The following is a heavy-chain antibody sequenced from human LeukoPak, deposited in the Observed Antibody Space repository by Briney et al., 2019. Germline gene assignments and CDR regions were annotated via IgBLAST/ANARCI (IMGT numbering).Heavy chain of an antibody. V-gene: IGHV4-59*01. Sequence: SETLSLTCTVSGGSISSCYWSWIRQPPGKGLEWIGYIYYSGSTNYNPSLKSRVTISVDTSKNQFSLKLSSVTAADTAVYYCARTNYDDSSGYSYYFDYWGQGTLVTVSS. CDR3: ARTNYDDSSGYSYYFDY. CDR2: IYYSGST. J-gene: IGHJ4*02. CDR1: GGSISSCY. D-gene: IGHD3-22*01.